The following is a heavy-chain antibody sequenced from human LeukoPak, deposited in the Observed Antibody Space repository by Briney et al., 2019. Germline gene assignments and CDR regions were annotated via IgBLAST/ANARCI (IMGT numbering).Heavy chain of an antibody. D-gene: IGHD2-15*01. CDR1: GFKFSDSY. J-gene: IGHJ4*02. Sequence: GGSLRLSCVASGFKFSDSYMNWIRQAPGKGLEWISYITTSGSTMYYADSVKGRFTVSRDNAKSSLYLQMNSLRAEDTAVYYCARSWYSDYWGQGTLVTVSS. CDR2: ITTSGSTM. CDR3: ARSWYSDY. V-gene: IGHV3-11*04.